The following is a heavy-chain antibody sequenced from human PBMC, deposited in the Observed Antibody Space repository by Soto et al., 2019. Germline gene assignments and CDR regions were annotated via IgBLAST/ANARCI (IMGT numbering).Heavy chain of an antibody. CDR1: GFTFSSYW. Sequence: EVQLVESGGGLVQPGGSLRLSCSASGFTFSSYWMSWVRQAPGKGLEWVAKIKKDGSEKEYVDSVKGRFTISRDNAKNALYLQMNSLRAEDTAVYYCARNGYYYGMDVWGQGTTVTVSS. V-gene: IGHV3-7*03. CDR3: ARNGYYYGMDV. J-gene: IGHJ6*02. D-gene: IGHD2-8*01. CDR2: IKKDGSEK.